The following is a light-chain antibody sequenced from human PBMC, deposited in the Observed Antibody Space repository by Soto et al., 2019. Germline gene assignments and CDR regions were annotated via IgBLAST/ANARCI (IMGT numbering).Light chain of an antibody. CDR3: QQRSNWPIT. V-gene: IGKV3-11*01. CDR2: DAS. J-gene: IGKJ5*01. Sequence: EIVLTQSLATLSLSPGERATLSCRASESVSNYLAWYQQKRGQAPRVLIYDASNRAPGIPARFSGSGSGTDFTLTISSLEPEDFAVYYCQQRSNWPITFGQGTRLEIK. CDR1: ESVSNY.